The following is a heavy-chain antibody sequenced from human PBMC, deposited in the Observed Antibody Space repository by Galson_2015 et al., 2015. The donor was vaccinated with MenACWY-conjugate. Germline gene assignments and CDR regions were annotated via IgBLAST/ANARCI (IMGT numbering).Heavy chain of an antibody. J-gene: IGHJ4*02. V-gene: IGHV4-59*08. CDR1: GGSISSHY. D-gene: IGHD7-27*01. CDR2: IRDTGSL. Sequence: LSLTCTVSGGSISSHYWNWLRQPPGKGLEWIAYIRDTGSLKDNPSLKSRVTMSSDKSNNQFSLRLMSVTAADTAVYYCARIPTWGSSFGYFDYWGQGILVAVSS. CDR3: ARIPTWGSSFGYFDY.